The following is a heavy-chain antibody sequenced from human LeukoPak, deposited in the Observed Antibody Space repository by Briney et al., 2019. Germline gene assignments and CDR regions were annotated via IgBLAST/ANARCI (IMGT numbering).Heavy chain of an antibody. V-gene: IGHV3-7*01. J-gene: IGHJ4*02. CDR2: IKPDGGGK. CDR1: GFTFNTYA. D-gene: IGHD1-26*01. Sequence: PGGSLRLSCAASGFTFNTYAMSWVRQPPGKGLEWVANIKPDGGGKYYVDSVKGRFTISRDNDKNSMCLQMNSLRAEDTAVYYCARERGWELPSSFDSWGQGTLVTVSS. CDR3: ARERGWELPSSFDS.